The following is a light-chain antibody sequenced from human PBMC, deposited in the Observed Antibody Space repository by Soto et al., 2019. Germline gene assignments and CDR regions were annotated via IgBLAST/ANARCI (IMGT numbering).Light chain of an antibody. V-gene: IGKV3-20*01. CDR2: GAS. J-gene: IGKJ2*01. CDR3: QQYSSSPYT. Sequence: EIVLTQSPGTLSLSPGERATLSCRASQSVTSSYLAWHQQKPGQGPRLLIYGASSRATGIPDRFSGGGSGTDFTLTISRLEPEDFAVYYCQQYSSSPYTFGQGTKLEIK. CDR1: QSVTSSY.